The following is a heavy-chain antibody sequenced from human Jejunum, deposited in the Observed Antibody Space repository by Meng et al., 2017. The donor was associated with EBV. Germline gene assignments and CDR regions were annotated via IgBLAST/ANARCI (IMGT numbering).Heavy chain of an antibody. Sequence: EVRLVESGGGLIQPGGSLRLSCAASGFTFSGFWMYWVRQVPGKGLVWISRINGDGSRTTYADSVKDRFTISRDNAKNTLYLQMNSLRAEDTAVYYCAKDRNYCIDYWGQGTLVTVSS. D-gene: IGHD1-7*01. V-gene: IGHV3-74*01. CDR1: GFTFSGFW. CDR2: INGDGSRT. J-gene: IGHJ4*02. CDR3: AKDRNYCIDY.